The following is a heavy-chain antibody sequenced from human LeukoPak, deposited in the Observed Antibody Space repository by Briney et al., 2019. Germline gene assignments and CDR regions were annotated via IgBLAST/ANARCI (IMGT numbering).Heavy chain of an antibody. CDR3: ARDQIVVVPAAIRGYYYGMDV. D-gene: IGHD2-2*02. V-gene: IGHV1-18*01. CDR2: ISAYNGNT. J-gene: IGHJ6*02. Sequence: ASVTVSCKASGYTFTSYGISWVRQASGQGLEWMGWISAYNGNTNYAQKLQGRVTMTTDTSTSTAYMELRSLRSDDTAVYYCARDQIVVVPAAIRGYYYGMDVWGQGTTVTVSS. CDR1: GYTFTSYG.